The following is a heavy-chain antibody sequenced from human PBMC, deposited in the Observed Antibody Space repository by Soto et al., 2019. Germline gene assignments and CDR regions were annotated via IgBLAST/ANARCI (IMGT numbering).Heavy chain of an antibody. Sequence: QITLKESGPTLVKPTQTLTLTCTFSGFSLSTSGVGVGWIRQPPGKALEWLTLVYWNDDKRYSPSLKRRLTITKDTSKNQVVLTMTNMDPVDTATYYCARDLMAGLDYWGQGTLVTVSS. D-gene: IGHD3-10*01. J-gene: IGHJ4*02. CDR3: ARDLMAGLDY. CDR1: GFSLSTSGVG. CDR2: VYWNDDK. V-gene: IGHV2-5*01.